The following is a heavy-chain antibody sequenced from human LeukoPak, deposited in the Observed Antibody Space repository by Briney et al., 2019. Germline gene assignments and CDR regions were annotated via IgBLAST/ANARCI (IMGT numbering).Heavy chain of an antibody. D-gene: IGHD2-2*01. Sequence: SETLSLTCTVSGGSISSYYWSWIRQPAGKGQEWIGRIYTSGSTNYNPSLKSRVTMSVDTSKNQFSLKLSSVTAADTAVYYCASSSIWDQYYGMDVWGQGTTVTVSS. J-gene: IGHJ6*02. CDR2: IYTSGST. CDR1: GGSISSYY. V-gene: IGHV4-4*07. CDR3: ASSSIWDQYYGMDV.